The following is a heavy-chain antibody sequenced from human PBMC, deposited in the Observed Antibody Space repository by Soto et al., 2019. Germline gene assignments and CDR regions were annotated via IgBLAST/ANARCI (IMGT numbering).Heavy chain of an antibody. J-gene: IGHJ4*02. Sequence: QVQLVQSGTEVQKPGASVNISCKASGYNFSLYEIHWVRQAPGQSLEWMGHIKPGNGETTLSQKFQGRVTITRDTSASTVYMEVSSLTSEDTAVYYCARDHYDFWSGYYFDSWGQGTLLTVSS. V-gene: IGHV1-3*01. CDR2: IKPGNGET. CDR1: GYNFSLYE. CDR3: ARDHYDFWSGYYFDS. D-gene: IGHD3-3*01.